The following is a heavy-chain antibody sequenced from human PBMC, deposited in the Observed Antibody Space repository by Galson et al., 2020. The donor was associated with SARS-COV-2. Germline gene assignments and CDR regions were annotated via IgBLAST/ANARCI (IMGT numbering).Heavy chain of an antibody. J-gene: IGHJ6*02. CDR2: IWYDGSNK. CDR3: ARDGGYYDILRGGMDV. D-gene: IGHD3-9*01. CDR1: GFTFSSYG. Sequence: GGSLRLSCAASGFTFSSYGMHWVRQAPGKGLEWVAVIWYDGSNKYYADSVKGRFTISRDNSKNTLYLQMNSLRAEDTAVYYCARDGGYYDILRGGMDVWGQGTTVTVSS. V-gene: IGHV3-33*01.